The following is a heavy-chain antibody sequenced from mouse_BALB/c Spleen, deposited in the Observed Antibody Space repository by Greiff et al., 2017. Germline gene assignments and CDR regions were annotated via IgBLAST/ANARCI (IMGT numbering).Heavy chain of an antibody. V-gene: IGHV5-15*02. CDR2: ISNLAYSI. Sequence: EVQLVESGGGLVQPGGSRKLSCAASGFTFSDYGMAWVRQAPGKGPEWVAFISNLAYSIYYADTVTGRFTISRENAKNTLYLEMSSLRSEDTAMYYCARTGNYLYAMDYWGQGTSVTVSS. J-gene: IGHJ4*01. D-gene: IGHD2-1*01. CDR1: GFTFSDYG. CDR3: ARTGNYLYAMDY.